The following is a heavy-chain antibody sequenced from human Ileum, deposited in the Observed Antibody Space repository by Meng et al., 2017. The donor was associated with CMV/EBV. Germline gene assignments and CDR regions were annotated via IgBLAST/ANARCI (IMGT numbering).Heavy chain of an antibody. Sequence: QVARLETGPGLVKSSGTFSLYCPAAGGSISGYYWPWIRQPATKGLECIGGVYSSGSSYYNPSLHSWVTMSVDTYKNQCSLKFSSVTVADTAVYYCARGSSSWAFDYWGQGTLVTVSS. CDR3: ARGSSSWAFDY. V-gene: IGHV4-4*07. D-gene: IGHD2-2*01. J-gene: IGHJ4*02. CDR2: VYSSGSS. CDR1: GGSISGYY.